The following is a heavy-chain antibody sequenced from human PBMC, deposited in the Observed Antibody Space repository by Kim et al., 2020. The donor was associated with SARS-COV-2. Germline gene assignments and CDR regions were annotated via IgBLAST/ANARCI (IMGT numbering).Heavy chain of an antibody. Sequence: GGSLRLSCAASGFTFSSYWMSWVRQAPGKGLEWVANIKQDGSEKYYVDSVKGRFTISRDNAKNSLYLQMNSLRAEDTAVYYCARVVVGYYYDSSGYSYYWYFDLWGRGTLV. J-gene: IGHJ2*01. CDR3: ARVVVGYYYDSSGYSYYWYFDL. V-gene: IGHV3-7*03. CDR1: GFTFSSYW. D-gene: IGHD3-22*01. CDR2: IKQDGSEK.